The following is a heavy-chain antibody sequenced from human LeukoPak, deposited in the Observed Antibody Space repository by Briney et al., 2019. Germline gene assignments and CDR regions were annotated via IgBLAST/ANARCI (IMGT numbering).Heavy chain of an antibody. CDR3: ARGDSSKVAGTAD. Sequence: PSETLSLTCAVYGGSFSGYYWSWIRQPPGKGLEWIGEIYHSGSTNYNPSLKSRVTILVDKSKNQFSLKLNSVTAADTAVYYCARGDSSKVAGTADWGQGTLVTVSS. D-gene: IGHD6-19*01. J-gene: IGHJ4*02. CDR1: GGSFSGYY. CDR2: IYHSGST. V-gene: IGHV4-34*01.